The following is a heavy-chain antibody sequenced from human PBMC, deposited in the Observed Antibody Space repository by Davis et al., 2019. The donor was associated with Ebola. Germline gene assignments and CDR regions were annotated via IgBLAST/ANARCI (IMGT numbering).Heavy chain of an antibody. CDR2: ISGYGTDT. Sequence: GGSLRLSCAASGFAFKNFAMNWVRQIPGKGLEWVASISGYGTDTSQPDSVKGRFTISRDNSRNTLYLQMNNLRVDDKAVYYCAKDRLRLWLGESSGQGTLVTISS. CDR3: AKDRLRLWLGES. J-gene: IGHJ5*02. V-gene: IGHV3-23*01. CDR1: GFAFKNFA. D-gene: IGHD3-10*01.